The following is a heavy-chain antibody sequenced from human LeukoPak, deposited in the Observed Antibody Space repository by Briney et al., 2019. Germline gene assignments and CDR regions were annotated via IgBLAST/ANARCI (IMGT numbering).Heavy chain of an antibody. Sequence: PGGSLRLSCAASGFTFSSYAMSWVRQAPGKGLEWVSAISGSGGSTYYADSVKGRFTISRDNSKNTLYLQMNSLRAEDTAVYYCAKDYDSSGYYYVLSYYFDYWGQGTLVTVSS. J-gene: IGHJ4*02. CDR1: GFTFSSYA. CDR2: ISGSGGST. D-gene: IGHD3-22*01. CDR3: AKDYDSSGYYYVLSYYFDY. V-gene: IGHV3-23*01.